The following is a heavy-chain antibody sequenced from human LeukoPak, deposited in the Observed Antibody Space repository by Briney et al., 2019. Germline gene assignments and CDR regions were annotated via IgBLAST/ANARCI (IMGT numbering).Heavy chain of an antibody. D-gene: IGHD6-19*01. CDR1: GFTFSSYG. Sequence: LGGSLRLSCAASGFTFSSYGMNWVRQAPGKGLEWVSYISSSSSTIYYADSVKGRFTISRDNAKNSLYLQMNSLRAEDTAVYYCASRTGHSSGWSGINHNYHYKYMDVWGKGTTVAVSS. V-gene: IGHV3-48*01. J-gene: IGHJ6*03. CDR2: ISSSSSTI. CDR3: ASRTGHSSGWSGINHNYHYKYMDV.